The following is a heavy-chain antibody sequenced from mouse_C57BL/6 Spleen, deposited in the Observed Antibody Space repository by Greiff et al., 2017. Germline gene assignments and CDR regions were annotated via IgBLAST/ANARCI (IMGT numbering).Heavy chain of an antibody. Sequence: DVKLVESGGGLVKPGGSLKLSCAASGFTFSDYGMHWVRQAPEKGLEWVAYISSGSSTIYYADTVKGRFTISRDNAKNTLFLQMTSLRAEDTATYYCARLGGGLDYWGQGTTLTVSS. V-gene: IGHV5-17*01. CDR1: GFTFSDYG. CDR2: ISSGSSTI. J-gene: IGHJ2*01. D-gene: IGHD4-1*01. CDR3: ARLGGGLDY.